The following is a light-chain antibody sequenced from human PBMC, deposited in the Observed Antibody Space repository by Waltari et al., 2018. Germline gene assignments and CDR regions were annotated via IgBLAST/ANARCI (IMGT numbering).Light chain of an antibody. CDR1: NLRSYY. Sequence: SSELTPDPAVSVALGQTVRNTFQGDNLRSYYASWYQPKPGQAPVLCNHCKNNRPSGIPDRFSGSSSGNTASLTITGAQAEDEADYYCNSRDSSGNHVVFGGGTKLTVL. J-gene: IGLJ2*01. CDR3: NSRDSSGNHVV. V-gene: IGLV3-19*01. CDR2: CKN.